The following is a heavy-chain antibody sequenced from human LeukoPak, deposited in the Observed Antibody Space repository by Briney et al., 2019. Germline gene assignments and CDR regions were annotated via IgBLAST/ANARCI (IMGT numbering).Heavy chain of an antibody. V-gene: IGHV4-30-4*01. J-gene: IGHJ4*02. CDR2: IYYSGST. CDR3: VRETYSGNQRGFDY. D-gene: IGHD1-26*01. CDR1: GGSINNRDYY. Sequence: SETLSLTCTVSGGSINNRDYYWSWIRQPPGKGLEWIVYIYYSGSTNYSPSLRSRVAISLDMSKNLFSLRLDSVTAADTAVYFCVRETYSGNQRGFDYWGQGSLVTVSS.